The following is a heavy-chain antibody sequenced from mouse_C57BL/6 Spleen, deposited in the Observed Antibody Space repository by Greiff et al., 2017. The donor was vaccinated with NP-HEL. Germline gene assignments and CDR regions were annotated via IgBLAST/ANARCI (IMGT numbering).Heavy chain of an antibody. Sequence: DVQLQESGPGLVKPSQSLSLTCSVTGYSITSGYYWNWIRQFPGNKLEWMGYISYDGSNNYNPSLKNRISITRDPSKNQFFLKLHSVTTEDTATYYCSLLDDYARDFDYWGQGTSLTVAS. CDR1: GYSITSGYY. CDR2: ISYDGSN. D-gene: IGHD2-4*01. CDR3: SLLDDYARDFDY. V-gene: IGHV3-6*01. J-gene: IGHJ2*02.